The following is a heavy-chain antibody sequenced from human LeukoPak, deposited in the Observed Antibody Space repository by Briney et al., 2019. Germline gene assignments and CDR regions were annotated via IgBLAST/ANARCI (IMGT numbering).Heavy chain of an antibody. CDR2: INWNGENT. Sequence: PGGSLRLSCAASAFKLDDYGMGWVRHAPGKGLEWVSGINWNGENTVHADSVKGRFTTSRNNAENSLCIQMDSLRDEDTALYFCARLDGGLPCWGQGTLVT. J-gene: IGHJ4*02. CDR3: ARLDGGLPC. D-gene: IGHD4-23*01. CDR1: AFKLDDYG. V-gene: IGHV3-20*04.